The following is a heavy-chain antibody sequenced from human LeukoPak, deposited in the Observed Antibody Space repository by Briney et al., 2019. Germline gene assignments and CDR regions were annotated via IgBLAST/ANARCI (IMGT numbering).Heavy chain of an antibody. V-gene: IGHV4-34*01. CDR3: ARSVRYDSSGYYYGAFDI. Sequence: PSETLSLTCAVYGGSFSGYYWSWIRQPPGKGLEWIGEINHSGSTNYNPSRKSRVTISVDTSKNQFSLKLSSVTAADTAVYYCARSVRYDSSGYYYGAFDIWGQGTMVTVSS. CDR1: GGSFSGYY. CDR2: INHSGST. J-gene: IGHJ3*02. D-gene: IGHD3-22*01.